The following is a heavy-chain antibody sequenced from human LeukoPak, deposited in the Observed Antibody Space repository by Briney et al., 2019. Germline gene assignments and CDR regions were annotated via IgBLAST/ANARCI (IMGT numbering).Heavy chain of an antibody. CDR3: ASSNPAGSSSTSCPLGFPYYDYYYMDV. D-gene: IGHD2-2*01. V-gene: IGHV4-4*07. CDR1: GGSISSYY. Sequence: PSETLSLTCTVSGGSISSYYWSWIRQPAGKGLEWIGRIYTSGSTNYNPSLKSRVTMSVDTSKNQFSLKLSSVTAADTAVYYCASSNPAGSSSTSCPLGFPYYDYYYMDVWGKGTTVTVSS. CDR2: IYTSGST. J-gene: IGHJ6*03.